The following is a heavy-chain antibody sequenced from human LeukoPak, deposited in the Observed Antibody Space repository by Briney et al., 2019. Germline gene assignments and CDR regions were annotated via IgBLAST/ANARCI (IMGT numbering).Heavy chain of an antibody. CDR2: IGVAANT. CDR1: GFTFSSYD. D-gene: IGHD1-26*01. V-gene: IGHV3-13*01. CDR3: VRQKTPHGNFDY. Sequence: QPGGSLRLSCAASGFTFSSYDMHWVRQATGKGLEWVSAIGVAANTFYSGSVKGRSTISRENAKNSLYLLMSSLRAEDTAVYYCVRQKTPHGNFDYWGQGTLVTVSS. J-gene: IGHJ4*02.